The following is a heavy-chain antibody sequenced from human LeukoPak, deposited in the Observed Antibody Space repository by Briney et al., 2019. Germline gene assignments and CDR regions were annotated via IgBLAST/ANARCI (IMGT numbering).Heavy chain of an antibody. Sequence: SETLSLTCAVHHGSFSGSYWSSIRQPPGKLVERIGEINHSGNTNYNPSLKGRVTISVDTSKNQYYLQLSSVTAADTAVYYCARRMTTSDYWGQGTLVTVSS. CDR3: ARRMTTSDY. CDR2: INHSGNT. V-gene: IGHV4-34*01. J-gene: IGHJ4*02. CDR1: HGSFSGSY. D-gene: IGHD4-17*01.